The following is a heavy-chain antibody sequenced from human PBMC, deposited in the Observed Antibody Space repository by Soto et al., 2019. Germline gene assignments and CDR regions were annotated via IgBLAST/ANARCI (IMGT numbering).Heavy chain of an antibody. J-gene: IGHJ6*02. CDR1: GYSFTTYG. V-gene: IGHV1-18*01. CDR2: ISGYNGNT. CDR3: AREGPAPYYYYGMDV. Sequence: VQLVQSRGEVKKPGASVKVSCKTSGYSFTTYGISWVRQAPGQGLEWMGWISGYNGNTNYAQNLQGRVTMTTDTSTSTAYMELRSLRSDDTAVYYCAREGPAPYYYYGMDVWGQGSTATVSS.